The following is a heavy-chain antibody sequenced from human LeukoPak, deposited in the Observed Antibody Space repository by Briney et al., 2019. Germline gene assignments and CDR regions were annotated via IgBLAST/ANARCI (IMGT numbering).Heavy chain of an antibody. D-gene: IGHD3-10*01. J-gene: IGHJ4*02. V-gene: IGHV3-30-3*01. CDR1: GFTFSSYA. CDR2: ISYDGSNK. Sequence: GRSLRLSCAASGFTFSSYAMHWVRQAPGKGLEWVAVISYDGSNKYYADSVKGRFTISRDNAKNSLYLQMNSLRPEDTAVYYCAREGHNLWFGTGFDFWGQGTLVTVSS. CDR3: AREGHNLWFGTGFDF.